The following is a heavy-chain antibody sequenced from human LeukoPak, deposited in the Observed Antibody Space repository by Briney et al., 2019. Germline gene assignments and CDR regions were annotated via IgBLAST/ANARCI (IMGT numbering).Heavy chain of an antibody. J-gene: IGHJ4*02. Sequence: PSETLSLTCAVYGGSFSGYYWSWIRQPPGKGLEWIGEINHSGSTNYNPSLKSRVTISVDTSKNQFSLKLSSVTAADTAVYYCARGGRSGLTYWGQGTLVTASS. CDR2: INHSGST. D-gene: IGHD6-19*01. V-gene: IGHV4-34*01. CDR1: GGSFSGYY. CDR3: ARGGRSGLTY.